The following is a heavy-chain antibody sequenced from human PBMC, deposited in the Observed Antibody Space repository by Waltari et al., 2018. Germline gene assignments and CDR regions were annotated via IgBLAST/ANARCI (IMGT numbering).Heavy chain of an antibody. CDR2: VHRSGRT. CDR3: ARDRGRGLYLDS. V-gene: IGHV4-4*02. J-gene: IGHJ4*02. CDR1: GDSMGDSDL. Sequence: QLQLEQLGPGLVKPSETLSLICAVSGDSMGDSDLWNWVRQSPGKGLEWIGQVHRSGRTNYNPSFASRVTVSVDTSTGHFSLKVTSATAADTAVYYCARDRGRGLYLDSWGQGILVTVS. D-gene: IGHD2-15*01.